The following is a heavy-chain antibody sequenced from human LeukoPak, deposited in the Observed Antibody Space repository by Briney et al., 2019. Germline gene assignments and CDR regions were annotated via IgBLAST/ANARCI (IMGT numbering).Heavy chain of an antibody. CDR1: GYIFTRYD. Sequence: GASVKVSCKASGYIFTRYDIHWVRQATGQGLEWMGWMNPNSANTGYAQKFQGRVSMTRNTSISTAYMELNSLRSEDTAVYYCARGEGVGAPVWAFEFDFWGQGTLATVSS. J-gene: IGHJ4*02. V-gene: IGHV1-8*01. CDR3: ARGEGVGAPVWAFEFDF. D-gene: IGHD1-26*01. CDR2: MNPNSANT.